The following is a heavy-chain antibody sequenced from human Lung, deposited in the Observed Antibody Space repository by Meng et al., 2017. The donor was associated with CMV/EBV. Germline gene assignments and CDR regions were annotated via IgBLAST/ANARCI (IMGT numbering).Heavy chain of an antibody. CDR3: ARGRGPSGSWYIDY. V-gene: IGHV3-30-3*01. CDR2: ISYDGSNK. Sequence: GGSLRLXCAASGFTFSSYAMHWVRQAPGKGLEWVAVISYDGSNKYYADSVKGRFTISRDNSKNTLYLQMNSLRSEDTAVYYCARGRGPSGSWYIDYWGQGTLVTVSS. D-gene: IGHD6-13*01. J-gene: IGHJ4*02. CDR1: GFTFSSYA.